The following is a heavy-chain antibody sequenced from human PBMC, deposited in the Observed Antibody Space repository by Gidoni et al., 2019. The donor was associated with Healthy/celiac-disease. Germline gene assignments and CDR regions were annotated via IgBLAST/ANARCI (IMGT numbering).Heavy chain of an antibody. CDR2: ISSSGSTI. CDR1: GFTFSSSE. CDR3: ARVYYGSGSDYYYYGMDV. V-gene: IGHV3-48*03. J-gene: IGHJ6*02. Sequence: EVQLVESGGGLVQPGGSLRLSCAASGFTFSSSEMNWVRQAPGKGLEWVSYISSSGSTIYYADSVKGRFTISRDNAKNSLYLQMNSLRAEDTAVYYCARVYYGSGSDYYYYGMDVWGQGTTVTVSS. D-gene: IGHD3-10*01.